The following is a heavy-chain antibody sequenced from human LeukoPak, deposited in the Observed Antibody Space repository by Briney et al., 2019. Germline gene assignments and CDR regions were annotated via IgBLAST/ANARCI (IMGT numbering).Heavy chain of an antibody. CDR3: AKERSRGLGVLYYFDY. J-gene: IGHJ4*02. Sequence: GGSLRLSCAACGFTFSSYGMHWVRQAPGKGLEWVAVIWYDGSNKYYADSVKGRFTISRDNYKNTLYLQMNSLRAEDTAVYYCAKERSRGLGVLYYFDYWGQGTLVTVSS. CDR2: IWYDGSNK. V-gene: IGHV3-33*06. D-gene: IGHD3-22*01. CDR1: GFTFSSYG.